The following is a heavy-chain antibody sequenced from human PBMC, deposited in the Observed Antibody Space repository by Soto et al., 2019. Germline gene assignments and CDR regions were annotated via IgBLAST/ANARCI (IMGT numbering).Heavy chain of an antibody. D-gene: IGHD2-15*01. V-gene: IGHV3-11*01. CDR2: ISSSGSSI. Sequence: VQLLESGGGLVQPGGSLRLSCAASGFTFSDYYMSWIRQAPGKGLDWVSYISSSGSSIYYADSVKGRFTISRDNAKNSLYLQMNSLRAEDTAVYYCARAYFYGGNMRFDPWGQGTLVTVSS. J-gene: IGHJ5*02. CDR3: ARAYFYGGNMRFDP. CDR1: GFTFSDYY.